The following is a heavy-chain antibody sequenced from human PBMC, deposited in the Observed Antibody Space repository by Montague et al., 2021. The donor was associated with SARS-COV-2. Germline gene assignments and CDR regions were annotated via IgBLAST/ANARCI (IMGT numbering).Heavy chain of an antibody. J-gene: IGHJ3*02. CDR1: GDSVSSNNAA. Sequence: CAISGDSVSSNNAAWNWIRQSPSRGLEWLGRTCYRSEWYFDYVISLRGRITINPDTSKNQLSLQLDSVTLDDTAVYYCARYSYSGTYFGLNDAFDIWGQGTLVTVSS. CDR3: ARYSYSGTYFGLNDAFDI. CDR2: TCYRSEWYF. V-gene: IGHV6-1*01. D-gene: IGHD1-26*01.